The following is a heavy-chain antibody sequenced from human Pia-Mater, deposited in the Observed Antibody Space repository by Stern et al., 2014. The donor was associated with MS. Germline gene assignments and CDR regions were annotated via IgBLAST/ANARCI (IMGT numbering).Heavy chain of an antibody. CDR3: ARGWGES. CDR1: RFTFSSRM. D-gene: IGHD3-16*01. V-gene: IGHV3-23*04. CDR2: IAGSGT. Sequence: EVQLVESGGGSVQPGGSLRLSCVAPRFTFSSRMMTWVRQAPGKWLEWVSVIAGSGTYYADSVKGRFTVSRDTSKNTVYLQMNSLRGEDAALYYCARGWGESWGQGALVTVSS. J-gene: IGHJ5*02.